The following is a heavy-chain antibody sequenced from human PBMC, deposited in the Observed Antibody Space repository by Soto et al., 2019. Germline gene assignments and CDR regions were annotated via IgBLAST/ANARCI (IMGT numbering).Heavy chain of an antibody. CDR1: GGSINNYY. CDR3: VRANYFDF. V-gene: IGHV4-59*01. Sequence: QVQLQESGPGLVKPSETLSLTCTVSGGSINNYYWSWFRQPPGKGLEWIGSIYYRGNGNNNPSLKSRLTISVDTSRNQFSLKLSSVTAADTAIYYCVRANYFDFWGQGPLVTVSS. J-gene: IGHJ4*02. CDR2: IYYRGNG.